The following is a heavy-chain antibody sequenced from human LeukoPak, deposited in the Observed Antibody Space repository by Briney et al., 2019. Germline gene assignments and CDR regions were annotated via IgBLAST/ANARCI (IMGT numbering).Heavy chain of an antibody. J-gene: IGHJ4*02. Sequence: SVKVSCKASGGTFSSYAISWVRQAPGQGLEWMGGIIPIFGTANYAQKFQGRVTITTDESTSTAYMALSSLRSEDTAVYYCARSAAECLFDWGQGTLVTVSS. CDR1: GGTFSSYA. CDR2: IIPIFGTA. D-gene: IGHD2-2*01. V-gene: IGHV1-69*05. CDR3: ARSAAECLFD.